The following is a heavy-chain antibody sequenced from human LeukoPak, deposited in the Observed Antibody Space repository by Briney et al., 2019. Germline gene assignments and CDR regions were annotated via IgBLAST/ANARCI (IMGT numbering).Heavy chain of an antibody. CDR2: IYYSGST. D-gene: IGHD3-22*01. Sequence: PSETLSLTCTVSGGSISSYYWSWIRQPPGKGLEWIGYIYYSGSTNYNPSLKSRVTISADTSKNQFSLKLSSVTAADTAVYYCARGGHYYDSTGWFDPWGQGTLVTVSS. V-gene: IGHV4-59*01. J-gene: IGHJ5*02. CDR1: GGSISSYY. CDR3: ARGGHYYDSTGWFDP.